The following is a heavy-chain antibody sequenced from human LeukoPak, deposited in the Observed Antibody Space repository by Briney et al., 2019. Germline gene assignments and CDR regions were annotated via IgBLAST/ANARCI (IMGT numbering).Heavy chain of an antibody. CDR1: GGSISSYY. CDR3: ARHRPYYYDSSGYYDY. D-gene: IGHD3-22*01. J-gene: IGHJ4*02. V-gene: IGHV4-59*08. CDR2: IYYSGST. Sequence: PSETLSLTCTVSGGSISSYYWIWIRQPPGKGLEWIGYIYYSGSTNYNPSLKSRVTISVDTSKNQFSLKLSSVTAADTAVYYCARHRPYYYDSSGYYDYWGQGTLVTVSS.